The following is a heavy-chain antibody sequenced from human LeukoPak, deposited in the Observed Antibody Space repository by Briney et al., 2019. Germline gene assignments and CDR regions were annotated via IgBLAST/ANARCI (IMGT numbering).Heavy chain of an antibody. CDR3: TKERYWRDGYNTGYYYGMDV. CDR2: IKSKTDGGTT. CDR1: GFIFGNAW. J-gene: IGHJ6*02. Sequence: GGSLRLSCAASGFIFGNAWMNWVRQAPGKGLEWVSHIKSKTDGGTTEYAAPVKGRFTISRDDSKNTLYLQINSLKTEDTAVYYCTKERYWRDGYNTGYYYGMDVWGQGTTVTVS. D-gene: IGHD5-24*01. V-gene: IGHV3-15*07.